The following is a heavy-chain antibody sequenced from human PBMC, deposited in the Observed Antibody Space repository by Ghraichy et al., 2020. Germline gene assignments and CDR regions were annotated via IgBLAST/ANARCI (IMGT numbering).Heavy chain of an antibody. V-gene: IGHV3-21*01. D-gene: IGHD3-22*01. Sequence: GGSLRLSCAASGFTFSSYSMNWVRQAPGKGLEWVSSISSSSSYIYYADSVKGRFTISRDNAKNSLYLQMNSLRAEDTAVYYCARGISGYSHYYYYYYGMDVWGQGTTVTVSS. CDR1: GFTFSSYS. CDR2: ISSSSSYI. CDR3: ARGISGYSHYYYYYYGMDV. J-gene: IGHJ6*02.